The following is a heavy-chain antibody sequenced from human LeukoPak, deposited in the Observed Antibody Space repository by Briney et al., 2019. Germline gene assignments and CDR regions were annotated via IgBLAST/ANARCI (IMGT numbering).Heavy chain of an antibody. J-gene: IGHJ3*01. Sequence: GGSLRLSCAASGFTFSSYWMHWVRQAPGKGLVWVSRISHDGSSTNSADSVKGRFTISRDNAKNTLYLQMDSLRAEDTAVYYCARALTGMRNGLDVWGQGTMVTVSS. CDR2: ISHDGSST. V-gene: IGHV3-74*01. CDR3: ARALTGMRNGLDV. D-gene: IGHD3-9*01. CDR1: GFTFSSYW.